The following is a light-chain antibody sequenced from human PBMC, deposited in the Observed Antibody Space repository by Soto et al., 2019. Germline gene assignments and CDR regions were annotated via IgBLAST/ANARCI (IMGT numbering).Light chain of an antibody. V-gene: IGKV1-39*01. J-gene: IGKJ1*01. Sequence: DIQVTQSPSSLSASVGDRVTITCRASQNIFTYLNWYQQKPGKAPKLLIYDATNLQSGVPSRFSGSGSGTDFTLTISSLQPEDFATYYCQQSYSTLRTFGQGTKVEIK. CDR3: QQSYSTLRT. CDR1: QNIFTY. CDR2: DAT.